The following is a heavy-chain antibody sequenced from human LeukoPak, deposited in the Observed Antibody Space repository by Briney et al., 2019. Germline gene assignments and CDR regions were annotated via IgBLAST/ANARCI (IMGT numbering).Heavy chain of an antibody. CDR2: IYYSGST. CDR1: GGSISSYY. Sequence: PSETLSLTCTVSGGSISSYYWSWIRQPPGKGLEWIGYIYYSGSTNYNPSLKSRVTISVDTSKNQFSLKLSSVTAADTAVYYCARGVIGVLRFLEWLPTSFDIWGQGTMVTVSS. D-gene: IGHD3-3*01. CDR3: ARGVIGVLRFLEWLPTSFDI. J-gene: IGHJ3*02. V-gene: IGHV4-59*01.